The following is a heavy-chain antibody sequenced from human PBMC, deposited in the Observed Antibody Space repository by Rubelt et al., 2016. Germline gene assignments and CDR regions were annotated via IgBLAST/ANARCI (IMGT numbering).Heavy chain of an antibody. V-gene: IGHV1-46*01. CDR3: ARGGDAYVNYYYYGMDV. CDR2: INPSGGST. Sequence: RAAGEGLEWIGIINPSGGSTSYAQKFEGRVTVTRDTSSSTVYMEVSSLRSEDTAVFYCARGGDAYVNYYYYGMDVWGRGTTVTVSS. J-gene: IGHJ6*02. D-gene: IGHD3-10*02.